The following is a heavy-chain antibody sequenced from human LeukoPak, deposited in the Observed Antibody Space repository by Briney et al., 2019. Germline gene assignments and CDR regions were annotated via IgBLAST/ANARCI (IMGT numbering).Heavy chain of an antibody. CDR2: VSWDGGRV. CDR3: AKGTAITTSDAFDI. J-gene: IGHJ3*02. Sequence: AGGSLRLSCAASGFTFENYDMHWVRQGPGKGLEWVSGVSWDGGRVDYADSVRGRFTISRDNAKKSLFLQMNNLGAEDTAVYYCAKGTAITTSDAFDIWGQGTMVTVSS. D-gene: IGHD3-3*01. V-gene: IGHV3-9*01. CDR1: GFTFENYD.